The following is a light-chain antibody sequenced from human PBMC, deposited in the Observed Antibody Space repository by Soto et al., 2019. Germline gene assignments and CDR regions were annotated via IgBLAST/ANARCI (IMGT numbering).Light chain of an antibody. CDR2: LGS. J-gene: IGKJ1*01. V-gene: IGKV2-28*01. CDR3: MQALQTPWT. Sequence: DIVMTPSPLSLPVTPGEPPSISSRSSETRLHSNGYNYLDWYLQKPGQSPQLLIYLGSNRASGVPDRFSGSGSGTDFTLKISRVEAEDVGVYYCMQALQTPWTFGQGTKVDIK. CDR1: ETRLHSNGYNY.